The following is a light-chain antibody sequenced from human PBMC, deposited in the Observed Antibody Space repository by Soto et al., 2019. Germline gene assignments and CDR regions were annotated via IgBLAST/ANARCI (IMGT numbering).Light chain of an antibody. Sequence: EIVLTQSPGTLSLSPGESATLSCRASQRISSTYLAWYHQKRGQAPRLLIYDTSSRATGISDRFSGSGSGTDFTRTISRLEPEDCGVYYCQQYAKSPLYTFGQGTKLEIK. CDR3: QQYAKSPLYT. V-gene: IGKV3-20*01. CDR1: QRISSTY. CDR2: DTS. J-gene: IGKJ2*01.